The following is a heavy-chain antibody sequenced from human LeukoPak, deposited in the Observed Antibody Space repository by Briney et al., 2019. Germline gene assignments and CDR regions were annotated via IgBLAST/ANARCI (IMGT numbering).Heavy chain of an antibody. V-gene: IGHV6-1*01. Sequence: SQTLSLTCAISGDSVSSNSAAWNWMSQSPSRGLEWLGRTYYRSKWYNDYAVSVKSRITINPDTSKKQFSLQLNSVTPEDTAVYYCARSSVVVVAATYDTYNWFDPWGQGTLVTVPS. CDR1: GDSVSSNSAA. J-gene: IGHJ5*02. D-gene: IGHD2-15*01. CDR3: ARSSVVVVAATYDTYNWFDP. CDR2: TYYRSKWYN.